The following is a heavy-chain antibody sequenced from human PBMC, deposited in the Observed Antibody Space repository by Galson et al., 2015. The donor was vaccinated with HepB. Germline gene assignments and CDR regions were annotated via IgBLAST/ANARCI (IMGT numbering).Heavy chain of an antibody. CDR3: TRVRLVWFGTLSAPGDSDY. Sequence: SVKVSCKASGYTFSDYGVSWVRQAPGQGLDWLGWISTYNGNTNYAQKFQGRVRMTTDTSTGTAYMDLWSLRTDDTAVYYCTRVRLVWFGTLSAPGDSDYWGQGTLVSGSS. J-gene: IGHJ4*02. CDR1: GYTFSDYG. V-gene: IGHV1-18*01. CDR2: ISTYNGNT. D-gene: IGHD3-10*01.